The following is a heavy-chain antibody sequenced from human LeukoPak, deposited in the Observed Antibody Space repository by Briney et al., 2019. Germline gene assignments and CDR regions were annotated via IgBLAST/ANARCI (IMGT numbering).Heavy chain of an antibody. CDR2: TYDSGST. V-gene: IGHV4-59*01. D-gene: IGHD3-22*01. J-gene: IGHJ3*02. Sequence: SETLSLTCTVSGGSISSYYWSWIRQPPGKGLEWIGYTYDSGSTNYNPSLKSRVTISVDTSKNQFSLKLSPVTAADTAVYYCACLTTADSFDIWGQGTMVTVSS. CDR1: GGSISSYY. CDR3: ACLTTADSFDI.